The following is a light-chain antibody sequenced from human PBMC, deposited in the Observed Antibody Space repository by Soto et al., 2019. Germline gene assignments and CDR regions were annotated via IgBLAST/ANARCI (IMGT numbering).Light chain of an antibody. CDR1: QSVSSY. CDR2: DAS. J-gene: IGKJ1*01. V-gene: IGKV3-11*01. CDR3: QQRRYWPVT. Sequence: EIVLTQSPAILSMSPGERATLSCRASQSVSSYFAWYQQKPGQAPRLLIYDASNRATGVPARFSGSGSGTDFPFTISSLEPEDFAVYYCQQRRYWPVTFGQGTKVEIK.